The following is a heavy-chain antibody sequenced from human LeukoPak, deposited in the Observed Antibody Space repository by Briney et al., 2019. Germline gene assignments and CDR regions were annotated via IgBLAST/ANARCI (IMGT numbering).Heavy chain of an antibody. CDR1: GFPFDDYT. CDR3: AKSTVLDFYYYYMDV. J-gene: IGHJ6*03. CDR2: ISWDGGST. D-gene: IGHD2-8*02. V-gene: IGHV3-43*01. Sequence: QSGGSLRLSCAASGFPFDDYTMHWVRQAPGKGLEWVSLISWDGGSTYYADSVKGRFTVSRDNSRNSLYLQMNNLRTEDTALYFCAKSTVLDFYYYYMDVWGKGTTVTISS.